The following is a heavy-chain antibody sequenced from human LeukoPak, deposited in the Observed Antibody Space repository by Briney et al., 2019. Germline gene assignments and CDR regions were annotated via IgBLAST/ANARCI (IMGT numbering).Heavy chain of an antibody. Sequence: GGSLRLSCAASGFTFSSYAMSWVRQAPGKGLEWMGIIYPGDSDTRYSPSFQGQFTISADKSVSTAYLQWSSLKASDTAMYYCARRGYYGRGTDYWGQGTLVTVSS. CDR2: IYPGDSDT. D-gene: IGHD3-22*01. CDR1: GFTFSSYA. V-gene: IGHV5-51*01. J-gene: IGHJ4*02. CDR3: ARRGYYGRGTDY.